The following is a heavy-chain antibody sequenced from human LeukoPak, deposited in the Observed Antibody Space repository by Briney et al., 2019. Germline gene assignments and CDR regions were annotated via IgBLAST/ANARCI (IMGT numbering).Heavy chain of an antibody. CDR2: IYYGGST. V-gene: IGHV4-39*07. Sequence: KPSETLSLTCTVSGGSISSSSYYWGWIRQPPGKGLEWLGSIYYGGSTYYNPSLKSRVTISVDTSRNQFSLKLSSVTAADAAVYYCARDTRSYDTSGYYYFDYWGQGALVTVSS. D-gene: IGHD3-22*01. CDR3: ARDTRSYDTSGYYYFDY. J-gene: IGHJ4*02. CDR1: GGSISSSSYY.